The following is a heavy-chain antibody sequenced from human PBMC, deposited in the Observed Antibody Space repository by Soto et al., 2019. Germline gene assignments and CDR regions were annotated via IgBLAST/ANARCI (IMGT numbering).Heavy chain of an antibody. J-gene: IGHJ6*02. CDR1: GGTFSRYA. V-gene: IGHV1-69*01. CDR3: ARASSSPNYYFYGMDV. D-gene: IGHD2-2*01. Sequence: QVQLVQSGAEVKKPGSSVKVSCKASGGTFSRYAVSWVRQAPGQGLEWMGVIIPILATPKYAQKFKGRVTITAAEYTTTAYMELSSLRPDDTAVYYCARASSSPNYYFYGMDVWGHGTTVIVSS. CDR2: IIPILATP.